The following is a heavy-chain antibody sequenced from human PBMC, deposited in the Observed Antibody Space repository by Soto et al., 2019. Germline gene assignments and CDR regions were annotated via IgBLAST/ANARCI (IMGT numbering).Heavy chain of an antibody. CDR1: GFIFSSYA. Sequence: GGSLRLSCAASGFIFSSYAMSWVRQAPGKGLEWVSFSSATGAGTYYADSVKGRFTISRDNSKNTLYLQMTSLRADDTAVYYCAKDRRAGGNYGFYSDFWGQGALVTVSS. V-gene: IGHV3-23*01. CDR2: SSATGAGT. D-gene: IGHD1-7*01. J-gene: IGHJ4*02. CDR3: AKDRRAGGNYGFYSDF.